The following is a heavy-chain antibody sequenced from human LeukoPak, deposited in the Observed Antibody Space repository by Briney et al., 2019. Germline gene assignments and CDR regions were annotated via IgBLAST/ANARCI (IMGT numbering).Heavy chain of an antibody. J-gene: IGHJ6*04. CDR1: GFTFSSYE. CDR3: AELGITMIGGV. D-gene: IGHD3-10*02. Sequence: GGSLTLSCAASGFTFSSYEMNWVRQAPGTGLEWVSYISSSGSPISYADSVKGRFTISRDNAKNSLYLQMNSLRAEDTAVYYCAELGITMIGGVWGKGTTVTISS. V-gene: IGHV3-48*03. CDR2: ISSSGSPI.